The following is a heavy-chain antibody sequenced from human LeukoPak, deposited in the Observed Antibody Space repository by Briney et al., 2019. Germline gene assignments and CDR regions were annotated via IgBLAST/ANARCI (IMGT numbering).Heavy chain of an antibody. D-gene: IGHD1-14*01. CDR3: ARDPDGDAFDI. V-gene: IGHV3-74*01. Sequence: GGSLRLSCAVSGFTFSGHWMFWVRQAPGKGLAWVSSTNSDGSITGYTDSVKGRFTVSRDNAKNTLYLQMNSLRAEDTAVYYCARDPDGDAFDIWGQGTMVTVSS. CDR2: TNSDGSIT. CDR1: GFTFSGHW. J-gene: IGHJ3*02.